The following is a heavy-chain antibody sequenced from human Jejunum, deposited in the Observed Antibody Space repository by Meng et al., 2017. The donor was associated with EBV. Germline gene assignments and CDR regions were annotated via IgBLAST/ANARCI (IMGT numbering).Heavy chain of an antibody. J-gene: IGHJ4*02. CDR1: GYTFIDYH. CDR2: LNPNNGAT. D-gene: IGHD5-12*01. Sequence: QVQLGRSGGEVKEPGASVKLSCKASGYTFIDYHVHWVRQAPGQGREWMGILNPNNGATSYAQRIRGRVTMTRDTSTSTVYMELSSLRSEDTALYYCVGEIVAPYSFDQWGQGTLVTVSS. CDR3: VGEIVAPYSFDQ. V-gene: IGHV1-46*01.